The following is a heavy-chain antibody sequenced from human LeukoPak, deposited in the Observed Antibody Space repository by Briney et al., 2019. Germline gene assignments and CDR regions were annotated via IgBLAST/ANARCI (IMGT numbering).Heavy chain of an antibody. CDR3: ARDPGLGIVDYYFDY. D-gene: IGHD3/OR15-3a*01. Sequence: AGGSLRLSCAASGFTFSDYYMSWIRQAPGKGLEWVSSISSSSSYIYYADSVKGRFTISRDNAKNSLYLQMNSLRAEDTAVYYCARDPGLGIVDYYFDYWGQGTLVTVSS. CDR1: GFTFSDYY. J-gene: IGHJ4*02. V-gene: IGHV3-11*06. CDR2: ISSSSSYI.